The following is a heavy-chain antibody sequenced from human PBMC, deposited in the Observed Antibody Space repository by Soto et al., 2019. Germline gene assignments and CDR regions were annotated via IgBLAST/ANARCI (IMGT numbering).Heavy chain of an antibody. V-gene: IGHV1-69*01. CDR2: IIPMFGTP. D-gene: IGHD1-26*01. J-gene: IGHJ4*02. CDR1: GDAFTNYI. CDR3: ARGRDQPPVGLYFDS. Sequence: QVQLVQSGAEVKKPGSSVKVSCKASGDAFTNYIFDWVRRAPGQGLEWMGGIIPMFGTPKYAQTFQDRVTISADVSTGTAYLELTSLRFDDTAVYYCARGRDQPPVGLYFDSWGEGTRLTVSS.